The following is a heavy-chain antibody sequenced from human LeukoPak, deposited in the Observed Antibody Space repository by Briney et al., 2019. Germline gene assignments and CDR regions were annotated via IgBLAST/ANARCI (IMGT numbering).Heavy chain of an antibody. J-gene: IGHJ2*01. V-gene: IGHV3-21*01. D-gene: IGHD2-2*01. CDR2: ISSSSSYI. Sequence: GGSLRLSCAASGFTFSSYGMSWVRQAPGKGLEWVSSISSSSSYIYYADSVKGRFTISRDNAKNSLYLQMNSLRAEDTAVYYCARDSSWYFDLWGRGTLVTVSS. CDR3: ARDSSWYFDL. CDR1: GFTFSSYG.